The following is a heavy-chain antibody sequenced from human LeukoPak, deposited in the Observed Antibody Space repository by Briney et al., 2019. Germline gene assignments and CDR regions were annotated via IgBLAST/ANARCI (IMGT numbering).Heavy chain of an antibody. CDR2: IYYSGST. Sequence: SETLSLTCTVSGGSISSGGYYWSWIRQHPGKGLEWIGYIYYSGSTYYNPSLKSRVTISVDTSKNQFSLKLSSVTAADTAVYYCARGTVAKNYLDYWGQGTLVTVSS. CDR3: ARGTVAKNYLDY. J-gene: IGHJ4*02. D-gene: IGHD4-17*01. CDR1: GGSISSGGYY. V-gene: IGHV4-31*03.